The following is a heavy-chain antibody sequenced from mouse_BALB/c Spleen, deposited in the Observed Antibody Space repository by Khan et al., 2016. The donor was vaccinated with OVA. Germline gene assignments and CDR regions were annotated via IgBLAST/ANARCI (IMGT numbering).Heavy chain of an antibody. Sequence: VQLVETGPGLVAPSQSLSITCTVSGFSLSRYNIHWVRQPPGKGLEWLGMIWGGGGTVYNSTLKIRLSLSKDNSKSQVFLKMNSLQTDDTAIYYCARAYYRYDGYYAMDYWGQGTSVTVSS. V-gene: IGHV2-6-4*01. CDR3: ARAYYRYDGYYAMDY. J-gene: IGHJ4*01. D-gene: IGHD2-14*01. CDR1: GFSLSRYN. CDR2: IWGGGGT.